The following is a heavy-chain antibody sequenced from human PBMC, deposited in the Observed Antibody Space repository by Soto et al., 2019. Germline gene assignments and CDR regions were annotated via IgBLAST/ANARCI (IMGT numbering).Heavy chain of an antibody. CDR2: IIPIFGTA. CDR1: GGTLSSYA. CDR3: ARVRDSGSYRRILDY. D-gene: IGHD1-26*01. V-gene: IGHV1-69*06. Sequence: SVKVSCKGSGGTLSSYAISWVRQAPGQGLEWMGGIIPIFGTANYAQKFQGRVTITADKSTSTAYMELSSLRSEDTAVYYCARVRDSGSYRRILDYWGQGTLVTVSS. J-gene: IGHJ4*02.